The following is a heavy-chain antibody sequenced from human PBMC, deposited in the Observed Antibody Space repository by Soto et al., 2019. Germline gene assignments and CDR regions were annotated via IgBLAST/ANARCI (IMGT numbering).Heavy chain of an antibody. CDR1: GGSISSGGYY. J-gene: IGHJ6*02. Sequence: SETLSLTCTVSGGSISSGGYYWSWIRQHPGKGLEWIGYIYYSGSTYYNPSLKSRVTISVDTSKNQFSLKLSSVTAADTAVYYCARDHPRNYYYYGMDVWGQGTTVTVSS. CDR3: ARDHPRNYYYYGMDV. V-gene: IGHV4-31*03. CDR2: IYYSGST.